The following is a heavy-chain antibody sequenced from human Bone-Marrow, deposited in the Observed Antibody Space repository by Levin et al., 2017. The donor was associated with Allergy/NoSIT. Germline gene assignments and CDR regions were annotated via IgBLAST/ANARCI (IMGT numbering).Heavy chain of an antibody. CDR1: GGSMRNFY. CDR3: ARESRDLLSGYPGGFDP. CDR2: VYYTGST. J-gene: IGHJ5*01. V-gene: IGHV4-59*01. D-gene: IGHD3-3*01. Sequence: SETLSLTCTVSGGSMRNFYWNWIRQSPGEAPVWIGYVYYTGSTTYNPSFQSRVSISLDTSKNQFSLKMTSVTAADTGVYYCARESRDLLSGYPGGFDPWGQGTLVTVSS.